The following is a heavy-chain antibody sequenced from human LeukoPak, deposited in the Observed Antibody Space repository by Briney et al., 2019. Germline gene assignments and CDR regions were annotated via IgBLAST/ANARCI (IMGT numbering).Heavy chain of an antibody. D-gene: IGHD6-13*01. CDR1: GFTVSSNY. J-gene: IGHJ6*02. V-gene: IGHV3-53*01. Sequence: GGSLRLSCAASGFTVSSNYMSWVRQAPGKGLEWVSVIYSGGSTYYAGSVKGRFTISRDNSKNTLYLQMNSLRAEDTAVYYCARAWYSTLGSGMDVWGQGTTVTVSS. CDR2: IYSGGST. CDR3: ARAWYSTLGSGMDV.